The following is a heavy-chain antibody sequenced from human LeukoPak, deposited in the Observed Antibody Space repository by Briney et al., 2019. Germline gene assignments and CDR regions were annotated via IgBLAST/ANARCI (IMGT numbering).Heavy chain of an antibody. Sequence: GGSLRLSCAASGFTFSSYAMSWVRQAPGEGLEWVSVISDSGGITYYADSVKGRFTISRDNSKNTLYLHMNSLRAEDTAVYYCAKEVGTIPTNLLDDWGQGTLVTVSS. CDR1: GFTFSSYA. CDR3: AKEVGTIPTNLLDD. J-gene: IGHJ4*02. CDR2: ISDSGGIT. D-gene: IGHD1-26*01. V-gene: IGHV3-23*01.